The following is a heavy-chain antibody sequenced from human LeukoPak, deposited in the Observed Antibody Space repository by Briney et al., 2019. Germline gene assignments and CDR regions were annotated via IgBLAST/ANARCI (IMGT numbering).Heavy chain of an antibody. D-gene: IGHD1-26*01. CDR2: ISGSGGAGT. CDR1: GFTFSSYA. CDR3: VNDRGGSPFYGMDV. Sequence: PGGSLRLSCAGSGFTFSSYAMSWVRQAPGKGLEWVSTISGSGGAGTYYADSVKGRFTVSRDNSRNTLYLPMNSLRAEDTAVYYCVNDRGGSPFYGMDVWGQGTTVTVSS. V-gene: IGHV3-23*01. J-gene: IGHJ6*02.